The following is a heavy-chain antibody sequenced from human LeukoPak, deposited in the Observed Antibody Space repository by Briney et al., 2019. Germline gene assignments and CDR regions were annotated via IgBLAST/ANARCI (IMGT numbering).Heavy chain of an antibody. V-gene: IGHV3-30*18. CDR1: GFTFSNYG. CDR2: ISTDGSNK. J-gene: IGHJ6*02. Sequence: GGSLRLSCAASGFTFSNYGMHWVRQAPGKGLEWVAVISTDGSNKYYADSVKGRFTISRDNSKNTLYLQMNSLRAEDTAVYYCAKPFGIFGVVTLIGGGVGMDVWGQGTTVTVSS. CDR3: AKPFGIFGVVTLIGGGVGMDV. D-gene: IGHD3-3*01.